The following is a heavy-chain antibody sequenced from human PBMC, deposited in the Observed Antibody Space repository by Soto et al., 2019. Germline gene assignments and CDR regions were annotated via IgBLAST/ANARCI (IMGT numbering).Heavy chain of an antibody. Sequence: AGGSLRLSCVAYEFTFVNYVVSWVRLAPGKGLEWVSAISGSGGKTYYAESVKGRFTISRDNSKNTLNLEMNSLKAEDTAVYFCAKDQGPTPRGDDFWSGYRSYCGMYVWRSRTT. J-gene: IGHJ6*04. CDR3: AKDQGPTPRGDDFWSGYRSYCGMYV. CDR1: EFTFVNYV. V-gene: IGHV3-23*01. CDR2: ISGSGGKT. D-gene: IGHD3-3*01.